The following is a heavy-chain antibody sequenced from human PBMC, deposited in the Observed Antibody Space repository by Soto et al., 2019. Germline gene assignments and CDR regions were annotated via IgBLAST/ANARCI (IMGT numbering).Heavy chain of an antibody. CDR1: GFTVSSNY. Sequence: GGSLRLSCAASGFTVSSNYMSWVRQAPGKGLEWVSVIYSGGSTYYADSVKGRFTISRDNSKNTLYLQMNSLRAEDTAVYYCARCGVGSSSCFWGQGTLVTVSS. CDR2: IYSGGST. D-gene: IGHD6-6*01. V-gene: IGHV3-66*01. J-gene: IGHJ4*02. CDR3: ARCGVGSSSCF.